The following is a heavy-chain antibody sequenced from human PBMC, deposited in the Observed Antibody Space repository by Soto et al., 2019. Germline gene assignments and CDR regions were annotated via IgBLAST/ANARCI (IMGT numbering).Heavy chain of an antibody. V-gene: IGHV1-2*04. D-gene: IGHD3-3*01. CDR1: GYAITVYY. J-gene: IGHJ6*04. Sequence: ASVKVSWKASGYAITVYYMHWVRQAPRQGLEWMGWINPNSGGTNYAQKFQGWVTMTRDTSISTAYMELSRLRAEDTAVYYCARDLTYYDFWSGYLYPSYYYYGMDVWGKGTTVTVSS. CDR2: INPNSGGT. CDR3: ARDLTYYDFWSGYLYPSYYYYGMDV.